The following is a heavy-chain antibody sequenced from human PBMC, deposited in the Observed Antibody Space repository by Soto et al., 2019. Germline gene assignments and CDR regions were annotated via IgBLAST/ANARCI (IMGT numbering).Heavy chain of an antibody. CDR2: INHSGST. CDR1: GGSFSGYY. J-gene: IGHJ5*02. V-gene: IGHV4-34*01. Sequence: QVQLQQWGAGLLKPSETLSLTCAVYGGSFSGYYWSWIRQPPGKGLEWIGEINHSGSTNYNPSLKSRVTISVDTSKNQFSLKLSSVTAADTAVYYCARGKGGPLYGGSLNWFDPWGQGTLVTVSS. CDR3: ARGKGGPLYGGSLNWFDP. D-gene: IGHD3-10*01.